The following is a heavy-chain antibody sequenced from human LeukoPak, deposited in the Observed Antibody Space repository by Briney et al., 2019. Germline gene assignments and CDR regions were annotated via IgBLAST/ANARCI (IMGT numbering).Heavy chain of an antibody. J-gene: IGHJ4*02. CDR3: ARESPEDYFDY. CDR2: INPSGGST. CDR1: GYTFTSYY. Sequence: ASVKASCKASGYTFTSYYMHWVRQAPGQGLEWMGIINPSGGSTSYAQKFQGRVTMTRDTSTSTVYMELSSLRSEDTAVYYCARESPEDYFDYWGQGTLVTVSS. D-gene: IGHD1-14*01. V-gene: IGHV1-46*01.